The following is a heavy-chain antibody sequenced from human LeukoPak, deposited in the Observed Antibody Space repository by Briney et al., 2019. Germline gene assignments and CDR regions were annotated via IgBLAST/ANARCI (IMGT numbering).Heavy chain of an antibody. CDR2: ISNDGSRL. CDR1: GFALSNSW. Sequence: HPGGSLRLSCAASGFALSNSWMHWGRQTPGKGLVWVSRISNDGSRLIYADSVKGRFTISRDNAKNTLYLQLNRLRAEDTAVYYCARSDHGLDIWGQGTMVPVSS. J-gene: IGHJ3*02. V-gene: IGHV3-74*01. D-gene: IGHD2-8*01. CDR3: ARSDHGLDI.